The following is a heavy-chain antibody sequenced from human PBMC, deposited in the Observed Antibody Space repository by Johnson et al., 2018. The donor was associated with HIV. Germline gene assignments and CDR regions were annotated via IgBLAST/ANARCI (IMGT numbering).Heavy chain of an antibody. Sequence: QVQLVESGGGVVQPGGSLRLSCAASGFTFSSYGMHWVRQAPGKGLEWVAFIRYDGSNKYYADSVKGRFTISRDNSKNTLYLQRNSLRAEDTAVYYCAKDLSQWELRPDVFDIWGQGTMVTVSS. CDR1: GFTFSSYG. V-gene: IGHV3-30*02. D-gene: IGHD1-26*01. CDR3: AKDLSQWELRPDVFDI. J-gene: IGHJ3*02. CDR2: IRYDGSNK.